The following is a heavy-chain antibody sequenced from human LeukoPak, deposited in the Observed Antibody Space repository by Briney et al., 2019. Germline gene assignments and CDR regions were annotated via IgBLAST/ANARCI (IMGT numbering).Heavy chain of an antibody. D-gene: IGHD2-15*01. CDR1: GGSMNNYY. J-gene: IGHJ6*02. Sequence: SETLSLTCTVSGGSMNNYYWSWVRQPPGKGLEWIGYIYYSGSTNYNPSLKSRVTISVDTSTNQFSLKLSSVTAADTAVYYCARVGRTFHYYYGMDVWGQGTTVTVSS. V-gene: IGHV4-59*01. CDR2: IYYSGST. CDR3: ARVGRTFHYYYGMDV.